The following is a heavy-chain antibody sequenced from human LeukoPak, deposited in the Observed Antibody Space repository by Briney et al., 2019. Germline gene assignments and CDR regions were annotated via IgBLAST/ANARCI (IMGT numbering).Heavy chain of an antibody. CDR1: GFTFRDFA. D-gene: IGHD5-18*01. Sequence: GGSLRLSCAASGFTFRDFAMYWVRQAPGKGLEWVAVIWYDGSNKYYADSVKGRFTISRDNSKNTLYLQMNSLRAEDTAVYYCARDRGYSYGYFDDGMDVWGQGTTVTVSS. V-gene: IGHV3-33*01. J-gene: IGHJ6*02. CDR2: IWYDGSNK. CDR3: ARDRGYSYGYFDDGMDV.